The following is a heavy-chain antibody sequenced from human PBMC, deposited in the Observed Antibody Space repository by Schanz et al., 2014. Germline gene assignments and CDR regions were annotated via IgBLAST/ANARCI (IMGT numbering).Heavy chain of an antibody. V-gene: IGHV3-23*01. CDR1: GFTFSSYA. D-gene: IGHD3-9*01. CDR3: AKAADWPVTRFDP. J-gene: IGHJ5*02. Sequence: EVQLLESGGGLVQPGGSLRLSCAASGFTFSSYAMSWVRQAPGKGLEWVSAISGSGGSTYYADSVRGRFTISSDSSKNTLYLQMSSLRADDTAVYYCAKAADWPVTRFDPGGQGTLVTVSS. CDR2: ISGSGGST.